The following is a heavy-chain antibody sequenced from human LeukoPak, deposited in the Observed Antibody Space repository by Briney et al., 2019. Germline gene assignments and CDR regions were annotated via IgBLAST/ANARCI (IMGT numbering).Heavy chain of an antibody. D-gene: IGHD3-9*01. V-gene: IGHV4-59*08. J-gene: IGHJ4*02. CDR1: GGSLRSYY. CDR2: VYYSGGT. CDR3: ARIIDDNSLDY. Sequence: SETLSLTCTVSGGSLRSYYWSWIRQSPEKGLEWIGYVYYSGGTNYNPSLKGRVTISVDTSKNQFSLRLTSVAAADTAIYYCARIIDDNSLDYWGQGTLVTVSS.